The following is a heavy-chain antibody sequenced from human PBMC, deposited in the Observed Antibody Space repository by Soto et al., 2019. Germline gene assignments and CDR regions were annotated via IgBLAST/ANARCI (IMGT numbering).Heavy chain of an antibody. D-gene: IGHD6-13*01. CDR2: ISGSGGST. Sequence: GGSLRLSCSASGFTFSNYAMSWVRRAPGKGLEWVSGISGSGGSTFYADSVKGRFTISRDNSKNTLYLQMNSLRADDTAIYYCAKAASSSGYYYYYYGMDVWGQGTTVTVSS. CDR1: GFTFSNYA. J-gene: IGHJ6*02. CDR3: AKAASSSGYYYYYYGMDV. V-gene: IGHV3-23*01.